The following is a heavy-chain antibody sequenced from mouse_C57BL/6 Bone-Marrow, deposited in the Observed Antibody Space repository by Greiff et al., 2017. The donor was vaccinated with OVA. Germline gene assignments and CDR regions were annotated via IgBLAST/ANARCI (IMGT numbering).Heavy chain of an antibody. CDR3: ARCTTVVAYYAMYY. CDR1: GYTFTGYW. Sequence: QVQLKESGAELMKPGASVKLSCKATGYTFTGYWIEWVKQRPGHGLEWIGEILPGSGSTTYTEKFKGKATFTADTSSNTAYMQLSSLTTEDSAIYYCARCTTVVAYYAMYYWGQGTSVTVSS. J-gene: IGHJ4*01. CDR2: ILPGSGST. D-gene: IGHD1-1*01. V-gene: IGHV1-9*01.